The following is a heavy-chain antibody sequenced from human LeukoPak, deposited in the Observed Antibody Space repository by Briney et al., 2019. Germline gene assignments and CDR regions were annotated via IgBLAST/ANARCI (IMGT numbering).Heavy chain of an antibody. D-gene: IGHD6-13*01. CDR2: IRYDGSNK. CDR3: GRGLRGSSWTGGGYFDY. CDR1: GFTLRGYG. V-gene: IGHV3-30*02. Sequence: GGSLRLSCAASGFTLRGYGMHWVRQAPGKGLEWVTFIRYDGSNKYYTDSVKGRFTISRDNSKNTLYLQMNSLRAEDTAVYYCGRGLRGSSWTGGGYFDYWGQGTLVTVSS. J-gene: IGHJ4*02.